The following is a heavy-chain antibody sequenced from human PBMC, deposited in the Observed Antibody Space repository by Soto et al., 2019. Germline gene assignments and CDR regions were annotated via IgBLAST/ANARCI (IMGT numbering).Heavy chain of an antibody. D-gene: IGHD2-15*01. Sequence: GGSLRLSCTASGFTFGDYAMSRFRQAPGKGLEWVGFIRSKAYGGTTEYAASVKGRFTISRDDSKSIAYLQMNSLKTEDTAVYYCTRFYCSGGSCYPSFDYWGQGTLVTVSS. V-gene: IGHV3-49*03. J-gene: IGHJ4*02. CDR2: IRSKAYGGTT. CDR3: TRFYCSGGSCYPSFDY. CDR1: GFTFGDYA.